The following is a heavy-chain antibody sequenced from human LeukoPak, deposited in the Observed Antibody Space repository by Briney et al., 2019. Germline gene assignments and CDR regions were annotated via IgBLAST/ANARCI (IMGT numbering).Heavy chain of an antibody. D-gene: IGHD1-26*01. CDR2: FDPEDGET. CDR3: ATGVGAIQDDAFDI. CDR1: GYTLTELS. Sequence: GASVKVSCKVSGYTLTELSMHWVRQAPGKGLEWMGGFDPEDGETIYAQKFQGRVTMTEDTSTDTAYMELSSLRSEDTAVYYCATGVGAIQDDAFDIWGQGTMVTVSS. J-gene: IGHJ3*02. V-gene: IGHV1-24*01.